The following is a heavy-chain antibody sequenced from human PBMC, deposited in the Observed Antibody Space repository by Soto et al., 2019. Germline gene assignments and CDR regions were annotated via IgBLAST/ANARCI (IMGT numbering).Heavy chain of an antibody. V-gene: IGHV4-31*03. CDR3: SRDTTAAGTDY. D-gene: IGHD6-13*01. Sequence: QVQLQESGPGLVKPSQTLSLTCTVSGGSISSGGYYWSWIRQHPGKGLEWIGYIYYSGSTYYNPSLKSRVTISVDTSKNQFSLQLSSVNAADTAVYYGSRDTTAAGTDYWGQGTLVTVSS. CDR2: IYYSGST. CDR1: GGSISSGGYY. J-gene: IGHJ4*02.